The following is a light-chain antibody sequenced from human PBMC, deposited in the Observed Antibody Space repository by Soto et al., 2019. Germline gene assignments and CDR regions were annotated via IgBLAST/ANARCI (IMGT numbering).Light chain of an antibody. CDR3: QQYSDWPFT. J-gene: IGKJ4*01. CDR1: QSVGNN. CDR2: GTS. Sequence: EIVLTQSPATLSVSPGERATLSCRASQSVGNNFAWYQQKPGQAPRLLIFGTSTRATGVPARFSGSGSGTEFTPTISLLPAEDCAVYYRQQYSDWPFTFGGGAKVEIK. V-gene: IGKV3-15*01.